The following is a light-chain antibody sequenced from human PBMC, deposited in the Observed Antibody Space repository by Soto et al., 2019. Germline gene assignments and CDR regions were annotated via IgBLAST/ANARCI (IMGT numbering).Light chain of an antibody. V-gene: IGKV3-20*01. CDR3: QHYCFGWYT. J-gene: IGKJ2*01. CDR2: GAS. Sequence: IVLTQSPGTLSLPPGERATLSFRSSQSVDSNYLAWYQQRPGQAPRLLIHGASSRATGIPDRFSGSGSGADYSRTTSRLEPADFAAEYYQHYCFGWYTFGQGTNLEIK. CDR1: QSVDSNY.